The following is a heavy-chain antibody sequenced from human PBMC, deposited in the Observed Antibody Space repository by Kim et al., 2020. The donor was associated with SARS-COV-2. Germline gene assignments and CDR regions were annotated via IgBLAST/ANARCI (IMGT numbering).Heavy chain of an antibody. D-gene: IGHD6-13*01. CDR1: GFTFSSYA. V-gene: IGHV3-23*01. J-gene: IGHJ4*02. Sequence: GGSLRLSCAASGFTFSSYAMSWVRQAPGKGLDWVSTINTSGGSTYYADSVKGRFTISRDNSKNTLYLQMNSLRAEDTAVYYCSAAGGDYWGQGTLVTVSS. CDR2: INTSGGST. CDR3: SAAGGDY.